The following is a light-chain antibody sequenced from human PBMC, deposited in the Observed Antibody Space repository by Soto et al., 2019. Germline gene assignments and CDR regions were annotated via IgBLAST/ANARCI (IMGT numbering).Light chain of an antibody. V-gene: IGKV1-39*01. Sequence: DNQITQSPSSLSASVGDRVTITCRSSQAISNYVSWYQQEPRKAPRLLIYAASSLQSGVPSRFSASGSGTDFTLTISGLQPEDFGTYYCQQTYTYPNSLGQGTKVDIK. CDR1: QAISNY. CDR2: AAS. CDR3: QQTYTYPNS. J-gene: IGKJ1*01.